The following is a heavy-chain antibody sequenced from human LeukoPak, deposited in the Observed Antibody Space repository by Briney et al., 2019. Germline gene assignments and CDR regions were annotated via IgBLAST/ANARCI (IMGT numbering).Heavy chain of an antibody. CDR3: VRGNYDNRGYSYAFDI. CDR1: GVSISSSY. D-gene: IGHD3-22*01. CDR2: IYYNGNT. Sequence: SETLSPTCTVSGVSISSSYWSWIRRPPGKRLEWIGYIYYNGNTNSNPSLKSRVTISADTSKNQFSLKLSSVTAADTAVYYCVRGNYDNRGYSYAFDIWGQGAMVTVSS. J-gene: IGHJ3*02. V-gene: IGHV4-59*01.